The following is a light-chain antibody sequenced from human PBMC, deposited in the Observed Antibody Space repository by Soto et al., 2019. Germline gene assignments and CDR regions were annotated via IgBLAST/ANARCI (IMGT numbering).Light chain of an antibody. J-gene: IGKJ5*01. CDR3: QQRSNWPIT. CDR2: DAS. Sequence: IVLTQSPGTLSLSPRERGTLSCRASQSVGSSLAWYQQKPGQAPRLLIYDASNRATGIPARFSGSGSGTDFTLIISSLEPEDFAVYYCQQRSNWPITFGQGTRLESK. V-gene: IGKV3-11*01. CDR1: QSVGSS.